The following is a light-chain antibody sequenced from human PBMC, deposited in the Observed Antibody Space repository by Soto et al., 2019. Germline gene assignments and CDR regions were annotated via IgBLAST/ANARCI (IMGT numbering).Light chain of an antibody. Sequence: EIVLTQSPATLSLSPGERATLSCRASQSVNSYLAWYQQKPGQAPRLLIYDASNSATGIPARFSGSGSGTDFTLTISSLKPEDFAVYYCQQRSDWPPFTYGPGTKVDIK. CDR1: QSVNSY. CDR2: DAS. J-gene: IGKJ3*01. V-gene: IGKV3-11*01. CDR3: QQRSDWPPFT.